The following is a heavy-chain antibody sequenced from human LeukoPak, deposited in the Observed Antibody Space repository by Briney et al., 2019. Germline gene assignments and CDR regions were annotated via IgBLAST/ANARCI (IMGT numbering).Heavy chain of an antibody. CDR1: GFTFSSYS. J-gene: IGHJ4*02. Sequence: GGSLRLSCAASGFTFSSYSMNWVRQAPGKGLEWVSSISSSSSYIYYADSVKGRFTISRDNAKNSLYLQMNSLRAEDTAVYYCARLIPWELNVGHFDYWGQGTLVTVSS. CDR2: ISSSSSYI. CDR3: ARLIPWELNVGHFDY. D-gene: IGHD1-26*01. V-gene: IGHV3-21*04.